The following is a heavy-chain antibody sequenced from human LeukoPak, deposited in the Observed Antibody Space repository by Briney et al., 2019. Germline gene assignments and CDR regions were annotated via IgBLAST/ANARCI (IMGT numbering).Heavy chain of an antibody. CDR2: MNPNSGNT. D-gene: IGHD4-17*01. V-gene: IGHV1-8*03. J-gene: IGHJ4*02. Sequence: GASVKVSCKASGYTFTSYDINWVRQATGQGLEWMGWMNPNSGNTGYAQKFQGRVTITRNTSISTAYMELSSLRSEDTAVYYCARGNTDYGPFDYWGQGTLVTVSS. CDR3: ARGNTDYGPFDY. CDR1: GYTFTSYD.